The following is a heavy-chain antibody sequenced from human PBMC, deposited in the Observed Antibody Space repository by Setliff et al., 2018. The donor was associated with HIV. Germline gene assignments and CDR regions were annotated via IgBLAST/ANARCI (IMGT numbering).Heavy chain of an antibody. CDR3: ARYGPDTYQPLWSFGV. V-gene: IGHV4-34*01. J-gene: IGHJ2*01. CDR1: GGSFSGYY. D-gene: IGHD3-10*01. CDR2: INHSGTT. Sequence: PSETLSLTCAVYGGSFSGYYWSWIRRPPGKGLEWIGEINHSGTTNYNPSLKSRVTISMDTSKNQFSLKLASVTAADTSVYYCARYGPDTYQPLWSFGVWGRGTMVTVSS.